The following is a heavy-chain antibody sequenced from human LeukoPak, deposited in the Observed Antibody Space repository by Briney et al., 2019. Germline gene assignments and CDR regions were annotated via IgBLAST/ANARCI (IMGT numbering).Heavy chain of an antibody. CDR1: GFTFSSHS. Sequence: PGGSLRLSCAASGFTFSSHSMNWVRQAPGKGLEWVSYISSSSSTIYYADSVKGRFTISRDNAKNSLYLQMNSLRAEDTAVYYCARADYDFWSRYYYMDVWGKGTTVTVSS. CDR3: ARADYDFWSRYYYMDV. D-gene: IGHD3-3*01. V-gene: IGHV3-48*01. J-gene: IGHJ6*03. CDR2: ISSSSSTI.